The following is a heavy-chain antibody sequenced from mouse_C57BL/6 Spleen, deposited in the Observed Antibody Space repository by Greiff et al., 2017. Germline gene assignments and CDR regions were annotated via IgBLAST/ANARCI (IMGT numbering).Heavy chain of an antibody. CDR1: GYTFTSYW. Sequence: QVQLQQPGAELVKPGASVKLSCKASGYTFTSYWMHWVKQRPGQGLEWIGMIHPNSGSTNYNEKFKSKATLTVDKSSSTAYMQLSSLTSEDSAVYYCARSGIYYDYDGFADWGQGTLVTVSA. CDR3: ARSGIYYDYDGFAD. V-gene: IGHV1-64*01. D-gene: IGHD2-4*01. J-gene: IGHJ3*01. CDR2: IHPNSGST.